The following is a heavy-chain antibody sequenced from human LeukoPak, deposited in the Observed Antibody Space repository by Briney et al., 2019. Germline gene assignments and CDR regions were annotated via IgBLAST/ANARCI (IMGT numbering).Heavy chain of an antibody. CDR2: ISGSGETT. D-gene: IGHD5-12*01. CDR3: ATLPEWLRFASGWIDY. Sequence: GGSLRLSCAASRFTFSSYALSWVRQAPGKGLGWVSVISGSGETTYYADSVKGRFTVSRDNSKNTLYLQMNSLRAEDTAVYYCATLPEWLRFASGWIDYWGQGTLVTVSS. J-gene: IGHJ4*02. CDR1: RFTFSSYA. V-gene: IGHV3-23*01.